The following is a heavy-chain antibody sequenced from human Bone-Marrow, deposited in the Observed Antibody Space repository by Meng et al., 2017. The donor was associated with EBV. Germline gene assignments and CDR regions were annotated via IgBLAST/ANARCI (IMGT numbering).Heavy chain of an antibody. Sequence: VKLVQYVHGLRKLGDSMKVFCKVSVYTFSNYGIAWVRQAPGQGLEWMGWISGYDGNTNYEQKFQGRVTMTTDTSTSTAYMDLRSLRSDDTAVYYCARIGRFCGGDCYADYWGQGTLVTVSS. CDR3: ARIGRFCGGDCYADY. CDR1: VYTFSNYG. V-gene: IGHV1-18*01. CDR2: ISGYDGNT. D-gene: IGHD2-21*01. J-gene: IGHJ4*02.